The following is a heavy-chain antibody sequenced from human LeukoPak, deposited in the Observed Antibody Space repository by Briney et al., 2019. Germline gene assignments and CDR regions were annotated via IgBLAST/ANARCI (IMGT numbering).Heavy chain of an antibody. Sequence: SGPTLVNPTQTLTLTCTFSGFSLSTSGMCVSWIRQPPGKALEWLARIDWDDDKYYSTSLKTRLTISKDTSKNQVVLTMTNMDPVDTATYYCARIMFEEKHFDYWGQGTLVTVSS. CDR2: IDWDDDK. V-gene: IGHV2-70*11. CDR3: ARIMFEEKHFDY. CDR1: GFSLSTSGMC. D-gene: IGHD3-10*02. J-gene: IGHJ4*02.